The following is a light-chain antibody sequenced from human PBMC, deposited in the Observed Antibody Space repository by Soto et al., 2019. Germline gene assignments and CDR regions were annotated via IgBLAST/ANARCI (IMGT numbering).Light chain of an antibody. CDR1: QSVNGNY. Sequence: EIVLTQSPGTLSLSPGERATLSCRASQSVNGNYLTWYHQQPGQAPRLLIYTASRRATGLPDRFSGSGSWTDFTLTISRLEPEDFAVYYCQQYGSSFRYTFGQGTKLEIK. J-gene: IGKJ2*01. CDR2: TAS. V-gene: IGKV3-20*01. CDR3: QQYGSSFRYT.